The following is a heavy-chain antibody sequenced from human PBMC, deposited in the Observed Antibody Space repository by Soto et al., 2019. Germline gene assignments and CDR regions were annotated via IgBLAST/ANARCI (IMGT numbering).Heavy chain of an antibody. D-gene: IGHD4-17*01. V-gene: IGHV3-23*01. J-gene: IGHJ4*02. Sequence: EVQLLESGGGLVQPGGSLRLSYAASGFTFSSYAMSWVRQAPGKGLEWVSAISGSGGSTYYADSVKGRFTISRDNSKNTLYLQMNSLRAEDTAVYYCAKGGDYGGYFDYWGQGTLVTVSS. CDR1: GFTFSSYA. CDR2: ISGSGGST. CDR3: AKGGDYGGYFDY.